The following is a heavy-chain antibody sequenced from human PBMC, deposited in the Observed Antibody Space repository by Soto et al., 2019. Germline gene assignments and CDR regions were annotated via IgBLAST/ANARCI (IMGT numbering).Heavy chain of an antibody. Sequence: ASVKVSCKASGYTFTSYYMHWVRQAPGQGLEWMGIINPSGGSTSYAQKFQGRVTMTRDTSTSPVYMELSSLRSEDTAVYYCARADYDILTGYYSSHYFDYWGQGTLVTVSS. J-gene: IGHJ4*02. D-gene: IGHD3-9*01. V-gene: IGHV1-46*01. CDR3: ARADYDILTGYYSSHYFDY. CDR2: INPSGGST. CDR1: GYTFTSYY.